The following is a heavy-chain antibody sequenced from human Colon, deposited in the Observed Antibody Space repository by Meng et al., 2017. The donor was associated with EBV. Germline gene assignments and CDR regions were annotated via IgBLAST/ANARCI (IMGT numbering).Heavy chain of an antibody. Sequence: VQLQQWGAGLLTPSEALSLSCAVYGGSFRGYYWTWIRQPPGKGLEWVAEINYSGNTNYSPSLKSRVTISIDTSKNQFSLKLSSVTAADTAIYYCARRLAALDYWGQGTLVTVSA. CDR3: ARRLAALDY. V-gene: IGHV4-34*01. J-gene: IGHJ4*02. D-gene: IGHD6-19*01. CDR2: INYSGNT. CDR1: GGSFRGYY.